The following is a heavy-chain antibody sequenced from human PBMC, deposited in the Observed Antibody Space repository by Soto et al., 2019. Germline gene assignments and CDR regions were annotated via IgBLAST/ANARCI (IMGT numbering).Heavy chain of an antibody. V-gene: IGHV3-23*01. Sequence: GGSLRLSCAASGFTFSSYAMSWVRQAPGKGLEWVSAISGSGGSTYYADSVKGRFTISRDNSKNTLYLQMNSLRAEDTAVYYCAKDSNTEGVKPQAFDYWGQGTLVTVSS. CDR1: GFTFSSYA. D-gene: IGHD3-10*01. CDR3: AKDSNTEGVKPQAFDY. CDR2: ISGSGGST. J-gene: IGHJ4*02.